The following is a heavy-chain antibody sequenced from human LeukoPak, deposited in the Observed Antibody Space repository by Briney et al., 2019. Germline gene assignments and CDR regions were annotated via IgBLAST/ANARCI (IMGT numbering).Heavy chain of an antibody. D-gene: IGHD3-10*02. CDR1: GFTVSSNF. V-gene: IGHV3-66*01. CDR3: AELGITMIGGV. J-gene: IGHJ6*04. CDR2: IYSGGST. Sequence: GGSLRLSCAASGFTVSSNFLTWVRQAPGKGLEWVSVIYSGGSTYYADSVKGGFTISRDNSKNTLYLQMNSLRAEDTAVYYCAELGITMIGGVWGKGTTVTISS.